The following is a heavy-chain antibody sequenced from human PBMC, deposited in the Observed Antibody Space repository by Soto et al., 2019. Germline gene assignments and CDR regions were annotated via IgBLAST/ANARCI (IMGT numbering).Heavy chain of an antibody. J-gene: IGHJ4*02. V-gene: IGHV1-18*01. D-gene: IGHD2-15*01. CDR2: ISAYNGNT. CDR3: GIVVTPIDY. Sequence: QVQLVQSGAEMKKPGASVKDSCKASGYTFTNLGISWVRQAPGQGLEWMGWISAYNGNTNYAQKFQGRVTMTTDTSTSTACMEVRSLRFDVTAVYCCGIVVTPIDYWVLGILVSFSS. CDR1: GYTFTNLG.